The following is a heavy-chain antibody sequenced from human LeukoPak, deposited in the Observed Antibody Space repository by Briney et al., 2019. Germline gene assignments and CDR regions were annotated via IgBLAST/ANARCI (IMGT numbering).Heavy chain of an antibody. D-gene: IGHD2-2*01. CDR3: ATGRYCSSTSCYVPSPHFDY. V-gene: IGHV1-69*13. J-gene: IGHJ4*02. Sequence: ASVKVSCKASGGTFSSYAISWVRQAPGQGLEWMGGIIPIFGTANNPQKLRGRVTITAGESTSTAYMALSSLRSEDTAVYYCATGRYCSSTSCYVPSPHFDYWREGTLVTVSS. CDR2: IIPIFGTA. CDR1: GGTFSSYA.